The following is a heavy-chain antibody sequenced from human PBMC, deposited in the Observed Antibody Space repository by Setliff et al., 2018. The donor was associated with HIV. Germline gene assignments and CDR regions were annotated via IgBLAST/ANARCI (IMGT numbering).Heavy chain of an antibody. CDR2: IHSGDRT. Sequence: PGGSLRLSCAVSGLSVSTDLMIWVRQAPGKGLEWVSMIHSGDRTFYADSVKGRFIISRDTSKNTLFLQMSSLRVEDTAVYHCARRDYWSQGTLVTVSS. CDR3: ARRDY. J-gene: IGHJ4*02. CDR1: GLSVSTDL. V-gene: IGHV3-53*01.